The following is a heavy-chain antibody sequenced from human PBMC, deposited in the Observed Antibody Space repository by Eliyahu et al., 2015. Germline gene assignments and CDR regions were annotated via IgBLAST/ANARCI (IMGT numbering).Heavy chain of an antibody. J-gene: IGHJ5*02. CDR3: ARDRSDSGSYSLNNWFDP. CDR2: IFHIIGTA. D-gene: IGHD1-26*01. CDR1: GGXFNXYA. V-gene: IGHV1-69*06. Sequence: QVQLVQSGAEVKKPGSSVKVSCKASGGXFNXYAISWVRQAPGQGLEWMGTIFHIIGTANYAQKFQGRVTITADKSTSTAYMELSSLRSEDTAVYYCARDRSDSGSYSLNNWFDPWGQGTLVTVSS.